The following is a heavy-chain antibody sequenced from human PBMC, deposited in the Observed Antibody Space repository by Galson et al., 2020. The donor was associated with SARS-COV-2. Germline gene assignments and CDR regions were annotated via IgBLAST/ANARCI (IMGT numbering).Heavy chain of an antibody. J-gene: IGHJ4*02. CDR2: MNQDGSEK. Sequence: FTFSYYWMSWVRQAPGKGLEWVANMNQDGSEKYYVDSVKGRFTISRDNAKNSLYLQMNSLRAEDTAVYYCTSGDSGPIQSDYWGQGTLVTVSS. CDR1: FTFSYYW. V-gene: IGHV3-7*01. D-gene: IGHD3-10*01. CDR3: TSGDSGPIQSDY.